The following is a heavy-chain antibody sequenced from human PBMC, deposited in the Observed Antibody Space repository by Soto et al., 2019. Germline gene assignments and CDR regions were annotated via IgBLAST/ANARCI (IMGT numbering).Heavy chain of an antibody. CDR1: GGSISSYY. D-gene: IGHD2-2*01. Sequence: SETLSLTCTVSGGSISSYYWSWIRQPPGKGLEWIGYIYYSGSTNYNPSLKSRVTISVDTSKNQFSLKLSSVTAADTAVYYCARDQVPAALLGWFXPWGQGTLVTVSS. CDR2: IYYSGST. V-gene: IGHV4-59*01. CDR3: ARDQVPAALLGWFXP. J-gene: IGHJ5*02.